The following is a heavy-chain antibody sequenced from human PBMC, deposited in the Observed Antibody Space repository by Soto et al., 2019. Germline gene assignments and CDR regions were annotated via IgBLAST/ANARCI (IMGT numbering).Heavy chain of an antibody. CDR2: ISGSGGST. Sequence: EVQLLESGGGLVQPGGSLRLSCAASGFTFSSYAMSWVRQAPGKGLEWVSAISGSGGSTYYADSVKGRFTISRDNSKNTLYLQMNSLRAEDTAVYYCALAGYDSNYYAVTPLSAGHFWGQGTLVTVSS. V-gene: IGHV3-23*01. D-gene: IGHD4-4*01. J-gene: IGHJ4*02. CDR3: ALAGYDSNYYAVTPLSAGHF. CDR1: GFTFSSYA.